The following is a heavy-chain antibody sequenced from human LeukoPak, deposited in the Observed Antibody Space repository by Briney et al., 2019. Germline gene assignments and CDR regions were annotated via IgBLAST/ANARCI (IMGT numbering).Heavy chain of an antibody. CDR2: INHSGST. J-gene: IGHJ3*02. Sequence: PSETLSLTCAVYGGSFSGYYWSWIRQLPGKGLEWIGEINHSGSTNYNPSLKSRVTISVDTSKNQFSLKLSSVTAADTAVYYCARDPGDDYVWGSYRYAFDIWGQGTMVTVSS. CDR3: ARDPGDDYVWGSYRYAFDI. D-gene: IGHD3-16*02. V-gene: IGHV4-34*01. CDR1: GGSFSGYY.